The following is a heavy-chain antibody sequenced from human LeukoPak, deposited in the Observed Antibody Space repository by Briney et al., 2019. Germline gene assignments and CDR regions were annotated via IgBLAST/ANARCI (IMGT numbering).Heavy chain of an antibody. Sequence: GGSLRLSCAASGFTFSSYSMNWVRQAPGKGLEWVSSISSSSSYIYYADSVKGRFTISRDNAKNSLYLQMNSLRAEDTAVYYCARDSGLMVYAIIIDWGQGTLVTVYS. CDR2: ISSSSSYI. V-gene: IGHV3-21*01. J-gene: IGHJ4*02. CDR1: GFTFSSYS. D-gene: IGHD2-8*01. CDR3: ARDSGLMVYAIIID.